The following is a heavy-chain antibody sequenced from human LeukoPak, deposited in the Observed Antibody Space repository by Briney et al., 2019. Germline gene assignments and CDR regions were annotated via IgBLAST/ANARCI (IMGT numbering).Heavy chain of an antibody. J-gene: IGHJ6*03. CDR1: GYTFTSYD. CDR2: MNPNSGNT. D-gene: IGHD3-3*01. Sequence: GASVKVSCKASGYTFTSYDINWVRQATGQGLEWMGWMNPNSGNTGYAQKFQGRVTITRNTSISTAYMELSSLRSEDTAVYYCARANDFWSGYYYYYMDVWGKGTTVTVSS. V-gene: IGHV1-8*03. CDR3: ARANDFWSGYYYYYMDV.